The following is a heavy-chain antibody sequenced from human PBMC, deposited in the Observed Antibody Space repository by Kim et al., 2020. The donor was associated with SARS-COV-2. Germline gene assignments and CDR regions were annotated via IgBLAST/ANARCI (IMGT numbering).Heavy chain of an antibody. CDR3: ARLVSENSAVEY. V-gene: IGHV4-39*01. J-gene: IGHJ4*02. CDR2: INYSGNT. CDR1: GDSISRSSNY. Sequence: SETLSLTCTVSGDSISRSSNYWGWIRQPPGKGLEWIGSINYSGNTYYNPSLKSRVTISVDTCKNQFSLKMRSVTAADTAVYYCARLVSENSAVEYWGQGT.